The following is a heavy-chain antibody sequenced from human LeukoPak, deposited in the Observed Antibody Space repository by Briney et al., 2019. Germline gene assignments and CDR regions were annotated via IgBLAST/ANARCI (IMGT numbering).Heavy chain of an antibody. CDR2: TYYRSRWYN. Sequence: SQTLSLASAISGDSVSSNSAVGNWIRQSPSRGLEWLGRTYYRSRWYNDSALSVKRPIIINADTSKNHFSLMLNSVTPDDTAVYYCAGHSTSSHDTYTTWGQATMVTVSS. V-gene: IGHV6-1*01. J-gene: IGHJ3*01. CDR1: GDSVSSNSAV. D-gene: IGHD6-13*01. CDR3: AGHSTSSHDTYTT.